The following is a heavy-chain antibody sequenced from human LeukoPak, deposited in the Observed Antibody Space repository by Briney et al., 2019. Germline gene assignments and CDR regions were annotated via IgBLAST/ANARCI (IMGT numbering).Heavy chain of an antibody. CDR3: ARAPYYGSGSYSFDY. V-gene: IGHV4-4*07. J-gene: IGHJ4*02. D-gene: IGHD3-10*01. CDR1: GGSIGSYY. Sequence: SETLSLTCTVSGGSIGSYYWSWIRQPAGKGLEWIGRIYTSGSTNYNPSLKSRVTMSVDTSKNQFSLKLSSVTAADTAVYYCARAPYYGSGSYSFDYWGQGTLVTVSS. CDR2: IYTSGST.